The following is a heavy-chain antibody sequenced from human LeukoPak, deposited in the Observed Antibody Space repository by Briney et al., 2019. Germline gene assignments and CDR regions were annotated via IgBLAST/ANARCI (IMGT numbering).Heavy chain of an antibody. CDR3: ARHQGFGDKYYYGMDV. Sequence: SETLSLTCTVSGGSISSYYWSWIRQPPGKELEWIGYIYYSGSTNYNPSLKSRVTISVDTSKNQFSLKLSSVTAADTAVYYCARHQGFGDKYYYGMDVWGQGTTVTVSS. CDR1: GGSISSYY. CDR2: IYYSGST. V-gene: IGHV4-59*08. J-gene: IGHJ6*02. D-gene: IGHD3-10*01.